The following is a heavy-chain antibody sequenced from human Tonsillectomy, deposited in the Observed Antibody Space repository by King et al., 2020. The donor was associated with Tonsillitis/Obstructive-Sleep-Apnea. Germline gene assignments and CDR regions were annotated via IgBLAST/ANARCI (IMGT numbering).Heavy chain of an antibody. J-gene: IGHJ4*02. CDR3: ARDLAVARLDY. CDR1: GYTFTTYA. CDR2: INTNTGNP. V-gene: IGHV7-4-1*02. D-gene: IGHD6-19*01. Sequence: QLVQSGAELKTPGASVKVSCKASGYTFTTYAITWVRQSPGQGLEWMGWINTNTGNPAYAQGFRGLFVFSLDTPVTTAYLQINSLQSEDTAVYYCARDLAVARLDYWGQGTLVTVSS.